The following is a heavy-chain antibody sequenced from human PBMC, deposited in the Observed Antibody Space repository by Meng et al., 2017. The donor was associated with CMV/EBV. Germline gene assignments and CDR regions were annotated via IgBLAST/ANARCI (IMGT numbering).Heavy chain of an antibody. CDR3: ARGREPAARLDYYGMDV. D-gene: IGHD2-2*01. Sequence: ASVKVSCKASGYTFTGYYMHWVRQAPGQGLEWMGWINPNSGGTNYAQKFQGRVTMTRDTSISTAYMELSSLRSEDTAVYYCARGREPAARLDYYGMDVWGQGTTVTVSS. CDR2: INPNSGGT. CDR1: GYTFTGYY. J-gene: IGHJ6*02. V-gene: IGHV1-2*02.